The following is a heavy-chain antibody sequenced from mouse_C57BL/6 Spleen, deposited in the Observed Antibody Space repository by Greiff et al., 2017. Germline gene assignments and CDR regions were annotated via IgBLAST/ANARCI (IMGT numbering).Heavy chain of an antibody. CDR2: INPSNGGT. V-gene: IGHV1-53*01. Sequence: VQLQQSGTELVKPGASVKLSCKASGYTFTSYWMHWVKQRPGQGLEWIGNINPSNGGTNYNEKFKSKAPLTVDKSSSTAYMQLSSLTSEDSAVYYCARGDYYGSSFDYWGQGTTLTVSS. D-gene: IGHD1-1*01. J-gene: IGHJ2*01. CDR1: GYTFTSYW. CDR3: ARGDYYGSSFDY.